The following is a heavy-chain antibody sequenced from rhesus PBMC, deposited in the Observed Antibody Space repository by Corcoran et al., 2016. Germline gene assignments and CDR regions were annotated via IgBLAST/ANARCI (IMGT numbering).Heavy chain of an antibody. V-gene: IGHV4-169*02. CDR1: GGSLSSSY. CDR3: AREFTVTAFDY. D-gene: IGHD4-23*01. J-gene: IGHJ4*01. Sequence: QLQLQEAGPGLVKPSETLPVTRAGSGGSLSSSYWSWIRQAPGKGVEWIGYIYGSGSSTNDNPSRKSRVTLAVDKTKNQLYMKLSTVTTADTAVYYCAREFTVTAFDYWGQGVLVTVSS. CDR2: IYGSGSST.